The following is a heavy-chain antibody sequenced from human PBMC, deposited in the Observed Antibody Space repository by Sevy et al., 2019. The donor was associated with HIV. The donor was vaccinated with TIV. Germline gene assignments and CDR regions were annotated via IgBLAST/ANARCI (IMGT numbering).Heavy chain of an antibody. J-gene: IGHJ4*02. V-gene: IGHV3-11*01. CDR3: VRGGGRIHDFDY. D-gene: IGHD3-16*01. CDR2: ISDSGHIK. CDR1: GFTFSDFY. Sequence: GGSLRLSCAASGFTFSDFYMSWIRQAPGKGLEWVSYISDSGHIKHYEDSVKGQFLISRDNAHNTVHLQMNSLTAEDTADYYCVRGGGRIHDFDYWGRGTLVTVSS.